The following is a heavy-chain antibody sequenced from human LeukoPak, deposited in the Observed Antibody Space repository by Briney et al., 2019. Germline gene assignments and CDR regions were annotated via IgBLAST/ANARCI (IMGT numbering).Heavy chain of an antibody. CDR1: GYTFTGYY. J-gene: IGHJ4*02. Sequence: GASVKVSCKASGYTFTGYYMHWVRQAPGQGLEWMGWINPNSGGTNYAQKFQGRVTMTRDTSISTAYMELSRLRSDDTAVYYCARAPHYYGSGSYYFDYWGQGTLVTVSS. CDR3: ARAPHYYGSGSYYFDY. D-gene: IGHD3-10*01. V-gene: IGHV1-2*02. CDR2: INPNSGGT.